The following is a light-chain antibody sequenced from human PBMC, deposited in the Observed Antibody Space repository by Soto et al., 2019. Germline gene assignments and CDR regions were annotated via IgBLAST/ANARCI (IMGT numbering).Light chain of an antibody. CDR2: EGS. CDR1: NSDVGTYNS. Sequence: QSAPTQPASVSGSPGQSITISCTGTNSDVGTYNSVSWYQQQPGRAPKVMIYEGSRRPSGVSNRFSGSKSGNTASLTISGLQAEDEAEYYCCSYAGPSSWVFGGGTKLTVL. J-gene: IGLJ3*02. V-gene: IGLV2-23*01. CDR3: CSYAGPSSWV.